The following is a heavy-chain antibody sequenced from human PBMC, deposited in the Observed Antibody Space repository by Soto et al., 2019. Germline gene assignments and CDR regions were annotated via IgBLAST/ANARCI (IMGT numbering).Heavy chain of an antibody. D-gene: IGHD2-15*01. V-gene: IGHV4-31*03. J-gene: IGHJ6*02. CDR2: IYYSGST. CDR1: GGSISSGGYY. Sequence: QVQLQESGPGLVKPSQTLSLTCTVSGGSISSGGYYWSWIRQHPGKGLEWIGYIYYSGSTYYNPSLKSRVTISVDTSKNQFSLKLSSVTAADTAVYYCARAVSYCSGGSCYGHGDYYNYYYGMDVWGQGTTVTVSS. CDR3: ARAVSYCSGGSCYGHGDYYNYYYGMDV.